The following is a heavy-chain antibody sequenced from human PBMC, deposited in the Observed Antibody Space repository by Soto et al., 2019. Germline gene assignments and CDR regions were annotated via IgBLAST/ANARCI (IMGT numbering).Heavy chain of an antibody. CDR3: AKDLRGGGYSGYDP. CDR1: GFTFDDYA. CDR2: ISWDGRST. Sequence: EVQLVESGGVVVQPGGSLRLSCAASGFTFDDYAMHWVRQAPGKGLEWVSFISWDGRSTQYADSVKGRFTISRDNSKNSLYLQMNSLRAEDTALYYCAKDLRGGGYSGYDPWGQGTLVTVSS. D-gene: IGHD5-12*01. J-gene: IGHJ5*02. V-gene: IGHV3-43D*04.